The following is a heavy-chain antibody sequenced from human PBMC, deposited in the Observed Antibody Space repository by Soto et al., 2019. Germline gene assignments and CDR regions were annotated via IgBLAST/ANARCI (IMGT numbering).Heavy chain of an antibody. J-gene: IGHJ4*02. CDR1: GFTFSSYG. D-gene: IGHD6-6*01. V-gene: IGHV3-33*01. CDR3: ARDLGAARPEYYFDY. CDR2: IWYDGSNK. Sequence: GGSLRLSCAASGFTFSSYGMHWVRQAPGKGLEWVAVIWYDGSNKYYADSVKGRFTISRDNSKNTLYLQMNSLRAKDTAVYYCARDLGAARPEYYFDYWGQGTLVTVSS.